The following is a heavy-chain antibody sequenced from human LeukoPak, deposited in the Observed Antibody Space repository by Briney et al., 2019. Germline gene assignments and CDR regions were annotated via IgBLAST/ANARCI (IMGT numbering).Heavy chain of an antibody. Sequence: GGSLRLSCAASGFTFDDYAMHWVRQAPGKGLEWGSGISWNSGSIGYADSVKGRFTISRDNAKNSLYLQMNSLRAEDTALYYCAKVLLRFGELLSPFDYWGQGTLVTVSS. J-gene: IGHJ4*02. D-gene: IGHD3-10*01. CDR1: GFTFDDYA. CDR3: AKVLLRFGELLSPFDY. CDR2: ISWNSGSI. V-gene: IGHV3-9*01.